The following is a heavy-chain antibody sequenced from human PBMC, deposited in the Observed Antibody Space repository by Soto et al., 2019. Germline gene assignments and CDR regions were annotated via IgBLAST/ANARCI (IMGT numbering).Heavy chain of an antibody. J-gene: IGHJ5*02. CDR3: ARDSRMNWFDP. CDR2: IYYSGST. Sequence: SETLSLTCTVSGGSISSGDYYWSWIRQPPGKGLEWIGYIYYSGSTYYNPSLKSRVTISVDTSKNQFSLKLSSVTAADTAVYYCARDSRMNWFDPWGQGTLVTVSS. CDR1: GGSISSGDYY. V-gene: IGHV4-30-4*01. D-gene: IGHD2-8*01.